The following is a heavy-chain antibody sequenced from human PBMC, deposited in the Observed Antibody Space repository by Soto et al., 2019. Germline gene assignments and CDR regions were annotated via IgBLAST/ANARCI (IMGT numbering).Heavy chain of an antibody. CDR2: ISSDGNNK. CDR1: EFSFNNSA. V-gene: IGHV3-30-3*01. Sequence: QVPLVESGGGVVQPGRSLRVSCTASEFSFNNSAVHCVRQAPGEGLEWVALISSDGNNKYYPESVKGRFTISRDHSNNTVYLQMHSLRLDDTAVYYCATWTLPLSWSWLQSAAGKFDYWGQGTLVTVSS. CDR3: ATWTLPLSWSWLQSAAGKFDY. D-gene: IGHD3-10*01. J-gene: IGHJ4*02.